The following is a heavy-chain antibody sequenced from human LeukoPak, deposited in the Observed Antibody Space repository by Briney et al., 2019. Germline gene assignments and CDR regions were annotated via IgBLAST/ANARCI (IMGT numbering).Heavy chain of an antibody. CDR3: TRGVEMATMGLNY. CDR1: GFTLSGSA. Sequence: PGGSLKLSCAASGFTLSGSAMHWVRQASGKGLEWVGRIRSKANSYATAYAASVKGRFTISRDDSKNTAYLQMNSLKTEDTAVYYCTRGVEMATMGLNYWGQGTLVTVSS. D-gene: IGHD5-24*01. J-gene: IGHJ4*02. V-gene: IGHV3-73*01. CDR2: IRSKANSYAT.